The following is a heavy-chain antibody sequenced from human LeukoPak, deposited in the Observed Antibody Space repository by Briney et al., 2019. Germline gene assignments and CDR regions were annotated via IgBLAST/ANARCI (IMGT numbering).Heavy chain of an antibody. V-gene: IGHV3-74*01. J-gene: IGHJ3*02. D-gene: IGHD2-21*02. CDR3: ARVGDRDAFDI. CDR1: GFTFSHYW. Sequence: PGGSLRLSCSASGFTFSHYWMTWVRQSSGKGLVWVSRINSDGSSTSYADSVKGRFTISRDNAKNTLYLQMNSLRAEDTAVYYCARVGDRDAFDIWGQGTMVTVSS. CDR2: INSDGSST.